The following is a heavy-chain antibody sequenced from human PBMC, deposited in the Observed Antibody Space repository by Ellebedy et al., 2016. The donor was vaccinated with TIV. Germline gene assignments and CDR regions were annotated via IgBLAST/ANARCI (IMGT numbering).Heavy chain of an antibody. CDR2: ITGSGDST. J-gene: IGHJ4*02. V-gene: IGHV3-23*01. Sequence: GESLKISXAASGLTFSSYVMNWVRQAPGKGLEWVSAITGSGDSTYYADSVKGRLTISRDNSKNTLYLQMNGLRAEDTAVFYCAKGGYYNLDYWGPGILVTVSS. CDR1: GLTFSSYV. D-gene: IGHD3-9*01. CDR3: AKGGYYNLDY.